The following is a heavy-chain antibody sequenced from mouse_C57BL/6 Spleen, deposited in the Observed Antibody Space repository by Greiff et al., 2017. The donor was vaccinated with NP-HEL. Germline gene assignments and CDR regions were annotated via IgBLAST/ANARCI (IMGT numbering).Heavy chain of an antibody. CDR1: GYTFTSYW. CDR2: IDPSDSET. J-gene: IGHJ4*01. CDR3: ARGEIGSSPLYYAMDY. D-gene: IGHD1-1*01. V-gene: IGHV1-52*01. Sequence: QVQLQQPGAELVRPGSSVKLSYKASGYTFTSYWMHWVKQRPIQGLEWIGNIDPSDSETHYNQKFKDKATLTVDKSSSTAYMQLSSLTSEDSAVYYCARGEIGSSPLYYAMDYWGQGTSVTVSS.